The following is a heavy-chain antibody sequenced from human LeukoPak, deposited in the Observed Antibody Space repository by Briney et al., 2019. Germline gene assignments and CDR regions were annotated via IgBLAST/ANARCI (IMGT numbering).Heavy chain of an antibody. J-gene: IGHJ4*02. CDR2: IKPEGSVA. Sequence: PGGSLRLSCSASGFTFSSYWMSWVRQAPGKGLEWVANIKPEGSVAYHVDSVKGRFTLSRDNARNSLYLQMNSLRAEDTAVYYCATIYCSGGTCSYFDDWGQGTLVTVSS. CDR3: ATIYCSGGTCSYFDD. V-gene: IGHV3-7*01. D-gene: IGHD2-15*01. CDR1: GFTFSSYW.